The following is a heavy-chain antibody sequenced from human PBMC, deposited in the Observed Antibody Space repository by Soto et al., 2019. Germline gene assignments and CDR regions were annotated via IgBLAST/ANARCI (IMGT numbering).Heavy chain of an antibody. CDR1: GFTFGDYA. J-gene: IGHJ6*02. CDR3: ARGTWEVGEFGSHYYNRLDV. D-gene: IGHD3-10*01. Sequence: EVQLVESGGGLVQPGRSLRLSCSPSGFTFGDYAMSWFRQAPGKGPEWVGFIRSKAYGGTPEHAASVKGRFTISRDDSKSIAYLQMDGLKPEDTAVYYCARGTWEVGEFGSHYYNRLDVWGQGTTVIVSS. V-gene: IGHV3-49*03. CDR2: IRSKAYGGTP.